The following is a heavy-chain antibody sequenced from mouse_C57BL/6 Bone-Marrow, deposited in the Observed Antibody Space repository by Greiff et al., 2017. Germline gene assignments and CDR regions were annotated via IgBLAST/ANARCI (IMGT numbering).Heavy chain of an antibody. CDR3: ARADGYNSYWYFDV. D-gene: IGHD2-3*01. V-gene: IGHV1-52*01. Sequence: QVQLQQPGAELVRPGSSVKLSCKASGYTFTSYWMHWVKQRPIQGLEWIGNIDPSDSATHYNQKFKDKATLTVDKSSSTAYMQLSSLTSEDSAVYYWARADGYNSYWYFDVWGTGTTVTVSS. CDR2: IDPSDSAT. CDR1: GYTFTSYW. J-gene: IGHJ1*03.